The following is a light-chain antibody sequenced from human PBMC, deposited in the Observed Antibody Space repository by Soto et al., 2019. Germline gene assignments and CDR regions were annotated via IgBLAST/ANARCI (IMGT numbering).Light chain of an antibody. CDR2: DVS. V-gene: IGLV2-14*01. CDR3: SSYTSSSTPWV. J-gene: IGLJ3*02. Sequence: QSALTQPASVSGAPGQSSTISCTGTSSDVGGYNYVSWYQQHPGKAPKLMIYDVSNRPSGVSNRFSGSKSGNTASLTISGLQAEDEADYYCSSYTSSSTPWVFGGGTKVTVL. CDR1: SSDVGGYNY.